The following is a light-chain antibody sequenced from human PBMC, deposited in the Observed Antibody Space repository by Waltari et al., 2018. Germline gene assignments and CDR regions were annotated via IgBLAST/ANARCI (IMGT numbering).Light chain of an antibody. CDR3: QQRTIWSGT. Sequence: VVVTQSPATLSLSPGERATLSCRASESISTYLAWYQHKPGQAPRLLVYDASNRATGIPARFSGSGSGTDFTLTISSLEPEDCAVYYCQQRTIWSGTFGQGTKVEIK. CDR1: ESISTY. V-gene: IGKV3-11*01. J-gene: IGKJ1*01. CDR2: DAS.